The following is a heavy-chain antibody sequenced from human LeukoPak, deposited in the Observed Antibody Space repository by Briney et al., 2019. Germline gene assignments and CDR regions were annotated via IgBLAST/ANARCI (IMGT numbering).Heavy chain of an antibody. CDR1: GFTFSSYS. CDR2: ISSSSSYI. D-gene: IGHD3-10*01. Sequence: GGSLRLSCAASGFTFSSYSMNWVRQAPGKGLEWVSSISSSSSYIYYADSVKGRFTISRDNVKNSLYLQMNSLRAEDTAVYYCARSRSSQGAFDIWGQGTMVTVSS. J-gene: IGHJ3*02. V-gene: IGHV3-21*01. CDR3: ARSRSSQGAFDI.